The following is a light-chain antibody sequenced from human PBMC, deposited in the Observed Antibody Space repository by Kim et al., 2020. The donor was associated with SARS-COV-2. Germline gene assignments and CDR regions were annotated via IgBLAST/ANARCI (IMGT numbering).Light chain of an antibody. CDR2: DAS. Sequence: DIQMTQSPSTLSVSVGDRVTITCRASQSISSWLAWYQQKPGKAPKLLIYDASSLESGVPSRFSGSGSGTEFTLTISSLQPDDFATYYCQQYNSYETFGQGTKVDIK. CDR1: QSISSW. V-gene: IGKV1-5*01. CDR3: QQYNSYET. J-gene: IGKJ1*01.